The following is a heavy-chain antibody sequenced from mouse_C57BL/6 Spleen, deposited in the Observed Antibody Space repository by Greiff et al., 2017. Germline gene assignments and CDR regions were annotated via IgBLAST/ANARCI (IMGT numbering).Heavy chain of an antibody. CDR1: GYTFTDYN. V-gene: IGHV1-18*01. CDR3: ARADGYYSYWYFEV. Sequence: VQLKESGPELVKPGASVKIPCKASGYTFTDYNMDWVQQSHGKSLEWIGDINPNNGGTIYNQKFKGKATLTVDKSSSTAYMELRSLTSEDTAVYYCARADGYYSYWYFEVWGTGTTVTVSS. D-gene: IGHD2-3*01. J-gene: IGHJ1*03. CDR2: INPNNGGT.